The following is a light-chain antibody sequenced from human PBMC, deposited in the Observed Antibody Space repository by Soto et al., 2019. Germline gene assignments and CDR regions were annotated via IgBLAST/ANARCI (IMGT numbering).Light chain of an antibody. CDR3: QQYYHSRT. J-gene: IGKJ1*01. Sequence: DIQMTHSPSALSASVGDTVTITCRASQSISSSLAWYQQRPGKAPKLLIYDASTLESGVPSRFSGSGSGAAFTLTITSLRPDDSATYFCQQYYHSRTFGQGTKVEIX. V-gene: IGKV1-5*01. CDR2: DAS. CDR1: QSISSS.